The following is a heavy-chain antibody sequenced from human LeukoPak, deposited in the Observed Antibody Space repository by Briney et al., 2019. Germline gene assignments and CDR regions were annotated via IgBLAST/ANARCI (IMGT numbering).Heavy chain of an antibody. CDR2: ISSSSSTI. D-gene: IGHD2-2*01. J-gene: IGHJ5*02. CDR3: ARERCSSTSCYAAFS. Sequence: PGGSLRLSCAASGFTLSSYSMNWVRQAPGKGLEWVSYISSSSSTIYCADSVKGRFTISRDNAKNSLYLQMNSLRAEDTAVYYCARERCSSTSCYAAFSWGQGTLVTVSS. CDR1: GFTLSSYS. V-gene: IGHV3-48*01.